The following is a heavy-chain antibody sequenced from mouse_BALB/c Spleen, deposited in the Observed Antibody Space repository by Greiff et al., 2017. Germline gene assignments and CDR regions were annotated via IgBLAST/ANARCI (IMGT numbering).Heavy chain of an antibody. CDR2: ISSGGSYT. Sequence: DVKLVESGGGLVKPGGSLKLSCAASGFTFSSYTMSWVRQTPEKRLEWVATISSGGSYTYYPDSVKGRFTISRDNAKNTLYLQMSSLKSEDTAMYYCTRDGGYDYAMDYWGQGTSVTVSS. V-gene: IGHV5-6-4*01. CDR3: TRDGGYDYAMDY. J-gene: IGHJ4*01. D-gene: IGHD2-2*01. CDR1: GFTFSSYT.